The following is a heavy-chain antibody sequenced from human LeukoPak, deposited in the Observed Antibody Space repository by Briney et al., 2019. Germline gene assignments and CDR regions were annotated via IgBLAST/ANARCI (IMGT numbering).Heavy chain of an antibody. V-gene: IGHV4-31*03. Sequence: SETLSLTCTVSGGSISSGGYYWSWIRQHPGKGLEWIGYIYYSGSTYYNPSLKSRVTISVDTSKNQFSLKLSSVTAADTAVYYCARAGGYGIVVHPVFFDYWGQGTLVTVSS. J-gene: IGHJ4*02. D-gene: IGHD2-15*01. CDR2: IYYSGST. CDR3: ARAGGYGIVVHPVFFDY. CDR1: GGSISSGGYY.